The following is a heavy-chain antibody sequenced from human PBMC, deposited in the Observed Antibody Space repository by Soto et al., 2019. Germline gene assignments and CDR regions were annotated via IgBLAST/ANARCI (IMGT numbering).Heavy chain of an antibody. V-gene: IGHV4-59*12. J-gene: IGHJ4*02. CDR1: GGSISSYY. Sequence: PSETLSLTCPVSGGSISSYYWSWIRQPPGKGLEWIGYIYYSGSTNYTPSLKSRVTISVDTSKTQLSLQLTSVTAAYTAVYYCARDNGYDAATLDYWGQGTLVTVSS. CDR3: ARDNGYDAATLDY. D-gene: IGHD5-12*01. CDR2: IYYSGST.